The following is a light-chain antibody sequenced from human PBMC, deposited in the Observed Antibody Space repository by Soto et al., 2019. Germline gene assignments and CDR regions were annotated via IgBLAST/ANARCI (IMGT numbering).Light chain of an antibody. CDR3: QTYDSSLSWV. V-gene: IGLV1-40*01. Sequence: QPVLTQPPAVSGAPGQRVTISCTGSSSNIGAGYDVHWYQHLPGTVPKLLIYGSTNRPSGVPDRFSGSKSGTSASLAITGLQAEDEADYYCQTYDSSLSWVFGGGTKVTVL. J-gene: IGLJ3*02. CDR1: SSNIGAGYD. CDR2: GST.